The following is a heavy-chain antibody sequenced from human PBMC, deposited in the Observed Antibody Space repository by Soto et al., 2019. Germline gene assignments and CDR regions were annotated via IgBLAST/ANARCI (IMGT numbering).Heavy chain of an antibody. V-gene: IGHV4-59*08. D-gene: IGHD2-2*01. Sequence: PSETLSLTCTVSGGSISAYYWSWIRQPPGKGLEWIGYIYYTGSTNYNPSLRSRVTISIDTSRSRFSLKLSSVTAADTAVYYCARGARVVVPAASGFDPWGQGTLVTVSS. CDR3: ARGARVVVPAASGFDP. CDR1: GGSISAYY. J-gene: IGHJ5*02. CDR2: IYYTGST.